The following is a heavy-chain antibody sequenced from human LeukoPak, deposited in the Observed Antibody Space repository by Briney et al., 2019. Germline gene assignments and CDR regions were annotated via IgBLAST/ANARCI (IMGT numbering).Heavy chain of an antibody. D-gene: IGHD4/OR15-4a*01. J-gene: IGHJ4*02. CDR2: IRSKPNSYAT. Sequence: GGSLTLSCAASGFTFSDSAFHWVRQASGKGLEWVGRIRSKPNSYATAYTASVKGRFTISRDDSKNTAYLQINSLNTEDTAMYYCTRHHIGATPFDYWGQGTLVTVSS. V-gene: IGHV3-73*01. CDR3: TRHHIGATPFDY. CDR1: GFTFSDSA.